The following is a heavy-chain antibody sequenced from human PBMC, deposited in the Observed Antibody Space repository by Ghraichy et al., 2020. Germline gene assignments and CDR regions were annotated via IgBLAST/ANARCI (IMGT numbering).Heavy chain of an antibody. CDR3: VRDAVPGHSGVDH. V-gene: IGHV4-38-2*02. CDR2: VYHSGST. J-gene: IGHJ4*02. CDR1: GYSISSGYN. Sequence: SETLSLTCTVSGYSISSGYNWGWIRQPPGKGLEWIGSVYHSGSTYYNPSLKSRVSISGDTSKNQFSLKLSSVTAADTAMYYCVRDAVPGHSGVDHWGQGTLVIVSS. D-gene: IGHD6-19*01.